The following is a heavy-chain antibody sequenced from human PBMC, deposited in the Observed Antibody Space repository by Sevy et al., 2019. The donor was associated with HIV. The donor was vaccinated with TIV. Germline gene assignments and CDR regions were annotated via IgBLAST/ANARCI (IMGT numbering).Heavy chain of an antibody. CDR1: KFTFSSYA. CDR3: ARGRGSSGWYGFDY. J-gene: IGHJ4*02. CDR2: IRGSGGST. Sequence: GGSLRLSCAASKFTFSSYAMNWVRQAPGKGLEWVSGIRGSGGSTYYADSVKGRFTISRDNSKNTLYLQMNSLRDEDTAVYYCARGRGSSGWYGFDYWGQGTLVTVSS. D-gene: IGHD6-19*01. V-gene: IGHV3-23*01.